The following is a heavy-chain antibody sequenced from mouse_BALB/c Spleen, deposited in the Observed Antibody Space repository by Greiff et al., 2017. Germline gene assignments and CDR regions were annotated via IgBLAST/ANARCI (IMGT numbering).Heavy chain of an antibody. CDR3: TRGYGSSQFAY. CDR2: ISSGGSYT. V-gene: IGHV5-6-4*01. CDR1: GFTFSSYT. D-gene: IGHD1-1*01. J-gene: IGHJ3*01. Sequence: DVMLVESGGGLVKPGGSLKLSCAASGFTFSSYTMSWVRQTPEKRLEWVATISSGGSYTYYPDSVKGRFTISRDNAKNTLYLQMSSLKSEDTAMYYCTRGYGSSQFAYWGQGTLVTVSA.